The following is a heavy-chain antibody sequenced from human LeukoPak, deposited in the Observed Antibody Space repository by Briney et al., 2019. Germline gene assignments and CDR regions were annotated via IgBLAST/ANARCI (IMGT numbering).Heavy chain of an antibody. V-gene: IGHV3-48*01. CDR3: ARPIKSSGYTFDY. Sequence: GGSLRLSCATSAFIFNNAWMSWVRQAPGKGLEWVSYISSSSSTIYYADSVKGRFTISRDNSKNTLYLQMNSLRAEDTAVYYCARPIKSSGYTFDYWGQGTLVTVSS. CDR2: ISSSSSTI. CDR1: AFIFNNAW. D-gene: IGHD3-22*01. J-gene: IGHJ4*02.